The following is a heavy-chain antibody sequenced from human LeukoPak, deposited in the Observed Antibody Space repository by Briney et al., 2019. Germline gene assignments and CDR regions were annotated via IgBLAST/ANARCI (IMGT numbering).Heavy chain of an antibody. V-gene: IGHV3-23*01. CDR2: ISGSGGST. D-gene: IGHD3-3*01. CDR1: GFTFSSYE. Sequence: GGSLRLSCAASGFTFSSYEMSWVRQAPGKGLEWVSAISGSGGSTYYADSVKGRFTISRDNSKNTLYLQMNSLRAEDTAVYYCAKEGATYYDFWSGYSYFDYWGQGTLVTVSS. J-gene: IGHJ4*02. CDR3: AKEGATYYDFWSGYSYFDY.